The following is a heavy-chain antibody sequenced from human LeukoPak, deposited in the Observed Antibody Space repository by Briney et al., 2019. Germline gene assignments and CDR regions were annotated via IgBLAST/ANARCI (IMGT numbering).Heavy chain of an antibody. CDR3: ARRDNTGFDS. CDR2: MNPNSGST. CDR1: GYTFTSND. D-gene: IGHD2-15*01. V-gene: IGHV1-8*01. Sequence: GASVKVSCKASGYTFTSNDLNWVRQASGQGLEWMGWMNPNSGSTGYAQKFQGRLTMTRNNSISTAYMELSSLRSEDTALYYCARRDNTGFDSWGQGTLVTVSS. J-gene: IGHJ4*02.